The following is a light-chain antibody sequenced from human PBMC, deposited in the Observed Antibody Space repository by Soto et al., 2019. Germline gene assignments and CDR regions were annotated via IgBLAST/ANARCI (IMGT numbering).Light chain of an antibody. V-gene: IGKV2-28*01. CDR3: MQGLQTPWT. J-gene: IGKJ1*01. Sequence: EIVMTQSPLSLPVTPGEPASISCRSSQSLLQSDGHNYLDWYVQKPGQSPQLLIYLGSNRASGVPDRFSGSGSGTDFTLKISRVEAEDVGVYYCMQGLQTPWTFGQGAKVEIK. CDR1: QSLLQSDGHNY. CDR2: LGS.